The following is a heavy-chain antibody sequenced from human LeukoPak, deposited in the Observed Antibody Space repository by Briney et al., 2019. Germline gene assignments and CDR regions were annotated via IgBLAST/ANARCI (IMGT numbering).Heavy chain of an antibody. Sequence: GGSPRLSCAASGFTFSSYVMHWVRQAPGKGLEWVAVISYDGSNKYYADSVKGRFTISRDNSKNTLYLQMNSLRAEDTAVYYCARDLPGITVDGATEDWGQGTLVTASS. J-gene: IGHJ4*02. CDR1: GFTFSSYV. V-gene: IGHV3-30*04. CDR3: ARDLPGITVDGATED. D-gene: IGHD6-19*01. CDR2: ISYDGSNK.